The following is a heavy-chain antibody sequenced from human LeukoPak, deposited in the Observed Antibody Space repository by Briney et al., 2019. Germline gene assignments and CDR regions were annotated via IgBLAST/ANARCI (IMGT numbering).Heavy chain of an antibody. CDR2: IHYSGST. J-gene: IGHJ6*03. CDR3: ARVRCSGGSCPYYYYYYYMDV. Sequence: SETLSLTCTVSGGSISSSSYYWAWIRQPPGKGLEWIGSIHYSGSTYYNPSLQSRVTISIDTSKNQFSLKLRFVTAADTAMYYCARVRCSGGSCPYYYYYYYMDVWGKGTTVTVSS. CDR1: GGSISSSSYY. V-gene: IGHV4-39*07. D-gene: IGHD2-15*01.